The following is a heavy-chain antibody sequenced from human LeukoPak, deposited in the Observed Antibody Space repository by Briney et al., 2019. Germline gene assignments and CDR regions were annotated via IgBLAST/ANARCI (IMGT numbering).Heavy chain of an antibody. Sequence: PGGSLRLSCADSRFTFNAYRMNWVRQAPGKGLEWVASITTRSTYILYADSLKGRFTISRYDAKNSLYLQMNSLRAEDTAVYYCASLCSVQRKSPGFVYWGEGILVTVSS. CDR1: RFTFNAYR. CDR2: ITTRSTYI. D-gene: IGHD1-1*01. CDR3: ASLCSVQRKSPGFVY. J-gene: IGHJ4*02. V-gene: IGHV3-21*01.